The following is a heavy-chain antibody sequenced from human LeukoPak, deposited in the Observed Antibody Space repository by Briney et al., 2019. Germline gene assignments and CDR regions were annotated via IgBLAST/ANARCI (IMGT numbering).Heavy chain of an antibody. J-gene: IGHJ3*02. CDR1: GYTFTSYD. Sequence: ASVKVSCKASGYTFTSYDINWVRQATGQGLEWMGWMNPNSGNTGYAQKFQGRVTMTRNTSISTAYMELSSLRSEDTAVYYCAREGVTFGGVIVAYDAFDIWGQGTMVTVSS. CDR3: AREGVTFGGVIVAYDAFDI. V-gene: IGHV1-8*01. D-gene: IGHD3-16*02. CDR2: MNPNSGNT.